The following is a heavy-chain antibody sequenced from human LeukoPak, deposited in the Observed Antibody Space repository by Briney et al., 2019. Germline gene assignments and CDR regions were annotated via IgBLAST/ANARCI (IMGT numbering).Heavy chain of an antibody. CDR3: AKDRRGYCSSTSCSPFDY. V-gene: IGHV3-23*01. Sequence: PGGSLRLSCAASGFTFSSYAMSWVRQAPGKGLEWVSAISGSSGSTYYADSVKGRFTISRDNSKNTLYLQMNSLRAVDTAVYYCAKDRRGYCSSTSCSPFDYWGQGTLVTVSS. D-gene: IGHD2-2*01. CDR1: GFTFSSYA. J-gene: IGHJ4*02. CDR2: ISGSSGST.